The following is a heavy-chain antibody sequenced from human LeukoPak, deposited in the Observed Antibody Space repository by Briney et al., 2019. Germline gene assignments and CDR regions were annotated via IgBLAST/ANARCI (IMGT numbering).Heavy chain of an antibody. Sequence: PSQTLSLTCTVSGDSIRNDDYYWSWIRQHPEKGLEWIGYMYYGGSTYYNPSLKSRVTISLDTSKNQFSLKVHSVTAADTAVYYCARYIGANGFDNWGQGTLVTVSS. CDR3: ARYIGANGFDN. V-gene: IGHV4-31*03. CDR2: MYYGGST. J-gene: IGHJ4*02. CDR1: GDSIRNDDYY. D-gene: IGHD6-13*01.